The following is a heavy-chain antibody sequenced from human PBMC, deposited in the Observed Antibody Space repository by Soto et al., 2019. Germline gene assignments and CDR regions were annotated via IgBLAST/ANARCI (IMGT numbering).Heavy chain of an antibody. J-gene: IGHJ5*02. D-gene: IGHD2-8*01. Sequence: PSETLSLTCAVYGGSFSGYYWSWIRQPPEKWLEWMGEINHSGSTDHNPSLKSRVTISVDTSKNQFSLKLSSVTAADTAVYYCARGTAVEDCTNGVCHTRRWFDPWGQGTLVTLSS. CDR3: ARGTAVEDCTNGVCHTRRWFDP. CDR1: GGSFSGYY. V-gene: IGHV4-34*01. CDR2: INHSGST.